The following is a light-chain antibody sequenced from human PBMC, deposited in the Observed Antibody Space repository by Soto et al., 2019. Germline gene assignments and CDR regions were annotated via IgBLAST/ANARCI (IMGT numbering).Light chain of an antibody. J-gene: IGKJ4*01. CDR2: KAS. CDR1: QSNSSW. Sequence: DIQMTQSPSTRSASVGDRVTITCRASQSNSSWLAWYQQKPGKAPKLLIYKASSLESGVPSRFSGSGSGTEFTLTISSLQPDEFATYYCQQYNSDPLTVGGGTKVEIK. V-gene: IGKV1-5*03. CDR3: QQYNSDPLT.